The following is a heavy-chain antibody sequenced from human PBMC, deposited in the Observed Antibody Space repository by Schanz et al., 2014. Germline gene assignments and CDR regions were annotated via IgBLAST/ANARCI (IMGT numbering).Heavy chain of an antibody. CDR3: AREIPAGGHFDY. D-gene: IGHD2-15*01. CDR2: ISYDGNNK. J-gene: IGHJ4*02. Sequence: HVQLVESGGGVVQPGRSLRLSCAASGFTFSSYAMHLVRQAPGKGLEWVALISYDGNNKYYADSVKGRFTISRDNSKNTLYLRMISLRAEDTAMFYCAREIPAGGHFDYWGQGTLVSVSS. CDR1: GFTFSSYA. V-gene: IGHV3-30*04.